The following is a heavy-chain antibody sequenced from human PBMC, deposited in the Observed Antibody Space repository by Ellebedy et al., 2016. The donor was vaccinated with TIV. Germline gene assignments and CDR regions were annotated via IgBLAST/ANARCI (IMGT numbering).Heavy chain of an antibody. CDR3: ATTAVVGRDDAFDI. D-gene: IGHD2-15*01. CDR1: GFLVSTNH. V-gene: IGHV3-20*04. Sequence: ESLKISCTASGFLVSTNHMTWVRQAPGKGLEWVSVISWYGGTTGYADSVRGRFTISRDNAKNSLYLQMNSLRAEDTALYYCATTAVVGRDDAFDIWGQGTMVTVSS. CDR2: ISWYGGTT. J-gene: IGHJ3*02.